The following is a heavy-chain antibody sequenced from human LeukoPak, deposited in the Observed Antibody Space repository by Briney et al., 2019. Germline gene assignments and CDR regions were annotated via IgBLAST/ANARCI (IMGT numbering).Heavy chain of an antibody. CDR1: GYSFTSFW. V-gene: IGHV5-51*01. CDR3: ARHPDCTRTSCYVDYYGMDV. J-gene: IGHJ6*02. Sequence: GEALKISCKGSGYSFTSFWIGWVRQVPGKGLEWMGIINPGDSDTRYSPSFQGQVTISADKSISTAYLQWSSLKASDTAMYYCARHPDCTRTSCYVDYYGMDVWGQGTTVTVSS. CDR2: INPGDSDT. D-gene: IGHD2-2*01.